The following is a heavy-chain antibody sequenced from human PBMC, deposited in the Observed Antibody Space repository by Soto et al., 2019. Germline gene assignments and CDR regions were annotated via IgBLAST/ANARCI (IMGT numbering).Heavy chain of an antibody. D-gene: IGHD2-15*01. J-gene: IGHJ3*02. Sequence: GGSLRLSCAASGFTFSSYAMSWVRQAPGKGLEWVSAISGSGGSTYYADSVKGRFTISRDNSKNTLYLQMNSLRAEDTAVYYCAKDTSHCSGGSCYVDAFDIWGQGTMVTVSS. CDR2: ISGSGGST. CDR3: AKDTSHCSGGSCYVDAFDI. CDR1: GFTFSSYA. V-gene: IGHV3-23*01.